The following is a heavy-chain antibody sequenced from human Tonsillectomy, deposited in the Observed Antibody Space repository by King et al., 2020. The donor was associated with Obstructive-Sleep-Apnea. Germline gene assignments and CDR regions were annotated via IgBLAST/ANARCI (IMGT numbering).Heavy chain of an antibody. Sequence: VQLVESGGGLVQPGGSLRLSCAASGFTFGSYWMTWARQAPGRGLEWVANIRQDESQKYYVDSVKGRFTISRDNAKNSLYLQMNSLRADDTAVYYCARDRSYETTGYYYDVFDMWGQGTMVTVSS. CDR2: IRQDESQK. J-gene: IGHJ3*02. V-gene: IGHV3-7*03. CDR1: GFTFGSYW. CDR3: ARDRSYETTGYYYDVFDM. D-gene: IGHD3-22*01.